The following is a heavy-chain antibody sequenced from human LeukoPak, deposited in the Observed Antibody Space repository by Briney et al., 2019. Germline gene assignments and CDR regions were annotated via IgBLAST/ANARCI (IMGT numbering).Heavy chain of an antibody. CDR1: GFTFSSYS. Sequence: GGSLRLSCAASGFTFSSYSMNWVRQASGRGLEWVGRIRSKANSYATAYAASVKGRFTVSRDDSKSTAYLQMNSLKTEDTAVYYCTRVAARPSGWGQGTLVTVSS. J-gene: IGHJ4*02. V-gene: IGHV3-73*01. D-gene: IGHD6-6*01. CDR2: IRSKANSYAT. CDR3: TRVAARPSG.